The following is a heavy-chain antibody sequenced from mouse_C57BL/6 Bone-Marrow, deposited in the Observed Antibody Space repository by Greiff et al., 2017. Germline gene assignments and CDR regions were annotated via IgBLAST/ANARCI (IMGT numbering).Heavy chain of an antibody. J-gene: IGHJ3*01. CDR3: ASSRSFAY. V-gene: IGHV1-81*01. CDR1: GYTFTGYG. CDR2: IYPRSGNT. Sequence: QVQLKQSGAELARPGASVKLSCKASGYTFTGYGISWVKQRTGQGLEWIGEIYPRSGNTYYNEKFKGKATLPADKSSSTAYMVLRSLTFEDAAVYFYASSRSFAYWGQGTLVTVSA.